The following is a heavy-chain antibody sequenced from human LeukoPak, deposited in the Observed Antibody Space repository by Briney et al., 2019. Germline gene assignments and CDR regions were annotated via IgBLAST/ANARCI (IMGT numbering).Heavy chain of an antibody. J-gene: IGHJ4*02. CDR3: AKVSSGWSLDY. CDR2: LSDSDRTT. Sequence: GGSLRLSCATSGFTFSSYAMSWLRQGPGKGLEWVSSLSDSDRTTYYADSVKGRFTIPRDNSKNTLYLQMNSLRGEDTAVYYCAKVSSGWSLDYWGQGTLVTVSS. D-gene: IGHD6-19*01. V-gene: IGHV3-23*01. CDR1: GFTFSSYA.